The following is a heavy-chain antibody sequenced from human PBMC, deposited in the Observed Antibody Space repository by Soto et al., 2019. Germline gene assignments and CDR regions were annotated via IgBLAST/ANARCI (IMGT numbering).Heavy chain of an antibody. V-gene: IGHV4-39*01. CDR2: IYYTGST. CDR1: RGSISSTTYY. J-gene: IGHJ3*02. Sequence: QLQLQESGPGLVKPSETLSLTCTVSRGSISSTTYYWGWIRPPPGKGLEGIGSIYYTGSTFYNPSLKSRGNTSIDTSKNQFCLKLTDVTATDTAVYYCARHIVSAAGWNDALDIWGQGTMVTVSS. D-gene: IGHD6-13*01. CDR3: ARHIVSAAGWNDALDI.